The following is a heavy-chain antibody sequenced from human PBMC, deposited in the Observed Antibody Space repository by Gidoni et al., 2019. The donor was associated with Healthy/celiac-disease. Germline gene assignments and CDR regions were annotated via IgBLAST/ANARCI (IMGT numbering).Heavy chain of an antibody. CDR3: ARDLSGSYDAFDI. D-gene: IGHD1-26*01. J-gene: IGHJ3*02. V-gene: IGHV1-69*06. CDR1: AGTFSSYA. CDR2: IIPIFGTA. Sequence: QVQLVQSGADVKKPGSSVKLSCKASAGTFSSYAISWGRQAPGQGLEWMGGIIPIFGTANYEKKFQGRVTITADKSTSTAYMELSSLRSEDTAVYYCARDLSGSYDAFDIWGQGTMVTVSS.